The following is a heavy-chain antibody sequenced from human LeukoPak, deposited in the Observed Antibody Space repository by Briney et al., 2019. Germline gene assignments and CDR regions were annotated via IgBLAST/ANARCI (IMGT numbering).Heavy chain of an antibody. V-gene: IGHV7-4-1*02. CDR2: INTNTGNP. Sequence: ASVKLSCKASGYTFTSYAINWVRQSPGQGLEWRGWINTNTGNPTYAQGFTARFVFSLDTSVSTAYLQISSLKAEDTAVYYCARAPRESSSDYWGQGTLVTVSS. J-gene: IGHJ4*02. CDR3: ARAPRESSSDY. D-gene: IGHD6-6*01. CDR1: GYTFTSYA.